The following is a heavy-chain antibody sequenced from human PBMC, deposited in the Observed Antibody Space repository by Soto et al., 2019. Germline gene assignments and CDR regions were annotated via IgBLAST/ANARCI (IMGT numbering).Heavy chain of an antibody. J-gene: IGHJ5*02. D-gene: IGHD2-15*01. CDR2: IIPIFGTA. V-gene: IGHV1-69*13. CDR3: ASAGGRATEPNWFDP. Sequence: SEKVSCKASGGTFSSYAISWLLQAPGQGLEWMGGIIPIFGTANYAQKFQGRVTITAEESTSTAYMELSSLRSEDTAVYYCASAGGRATEPNWFDPWGQGTLVTVSS. CDR1: GGTFSSYA.